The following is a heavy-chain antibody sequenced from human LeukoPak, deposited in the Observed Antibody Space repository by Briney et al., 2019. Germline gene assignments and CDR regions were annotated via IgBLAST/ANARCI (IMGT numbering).Heavy chain of an antibody. CDR1: GFTFSSYE. Sequence: PGGSLRLSCAASGFTFSSYEMNWVRQAPGKGPEWVSSISSSSTYRYYAASVRGRFTISRDNAKNSLYLQMNSLRAEDTALYYCARGRYSGSYLLDYWGQGTLVTVSS. J-gene: IGHJ4*02. CDR3: ARGRYSGSYLLDY. CDR2: ISSSSTYR. D-gene: IGHD1-26*01. V-gene: IGHV3-21*01.